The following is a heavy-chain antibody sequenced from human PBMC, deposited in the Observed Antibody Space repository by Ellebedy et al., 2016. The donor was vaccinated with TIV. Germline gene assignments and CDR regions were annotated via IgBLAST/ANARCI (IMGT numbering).Heavy chain of an antibody. CDR2: LYYTGST. D-gene: IGHD3-16*01. CDR3: VSSASMDAFDL. Sequence: SETLSLTCAVSGGSLSDNYWTWIRQPPGKGLEWIGSLYYTGSTNYNPSLKSRLTISVNTPRNQFSLKLSSVTAADTAVYYCVSSASMDAFDLWGQGTMVTVSS. CDR1: GGSLSDNY. J-gene: IGHJ3*01. V-gene: IGHV4-59*01.